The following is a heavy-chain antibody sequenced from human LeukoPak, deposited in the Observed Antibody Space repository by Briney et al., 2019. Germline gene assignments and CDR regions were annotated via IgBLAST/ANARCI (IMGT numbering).Heavy chain of an antibody. J-gene: IGHJ6*02. D-gene: IGHD5-18*01. CDR2: INPSGGST. V-gene: IGHV1-46*01. Sequence: ASVKVSCKASGYTFTSHYMHWVRQAPGQGLEWMGIINPSGGSTSYAQKFQGRVTMTRDTSTSTVYMELSSLRSEDTAVYYCAVPGPEDTAIVYGMDVWGQGTTVTVSS. CDR3: AVPGPEDTAIVYGMDV. CDR1: GYTFTSHY.